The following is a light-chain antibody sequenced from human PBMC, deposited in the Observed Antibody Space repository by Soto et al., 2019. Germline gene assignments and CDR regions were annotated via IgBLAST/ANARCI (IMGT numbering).Light chain of an antibody. CDR1: QSISSW. CDR3: QQYNDNWT. CDR2: KAS. Sequence: EIQETPFPSHPFSSVRDKNTITCPASQSISSWLAWYQQKPGKAPKLLIYKASTLQSGVPSRFSGSGSGTEFTLAISSLQPDDSATYYCQQYNDNWTFGQGTKV. J-gene: IGKJ1*01. V-gene: IGKV1-5*03.